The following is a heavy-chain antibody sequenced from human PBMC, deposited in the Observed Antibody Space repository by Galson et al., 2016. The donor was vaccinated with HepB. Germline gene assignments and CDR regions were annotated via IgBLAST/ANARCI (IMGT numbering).Heavy chain of an antibody. Sequence: ETLSLTCVVYGGSFSGYYWSWISHPPGKGQEWLGEINHSGSTNYNPSLKRRVTISVDTSKHHFSLKLSSVTAADTAVYYCARGEPTAIAYWGQGPLVTVSS. CDR2: INHSGST. J-gene: IGHJ4*02. CDR1: GGSFSGYY. CDR3: ARGEPTAIAY. V-gene: IGHV4-34*01. D-gene: IGHD2-2*01.